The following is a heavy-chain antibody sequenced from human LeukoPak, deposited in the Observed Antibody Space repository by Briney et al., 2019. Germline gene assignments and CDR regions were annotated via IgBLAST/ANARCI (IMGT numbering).Heavy chain of an antibody. CDR2: ISSSSSTI. CDR3: ARGCSGGSCYPDY. J-gene: IGHJ4*02. D-gene: IGHD2-15*01. Sequence: GSLRLSCAASGFTFSSYSMNWVRQAPGKGLEWVSYISSSSSTIYYADSVKGRFTISRDNAKNSLYLQMNSLRAEDTAVYYCARGCSGGSCYPDYWGQGTLVTVSS. V-gene: IGHV3-48*01. CDR1: GFTFSSYS.